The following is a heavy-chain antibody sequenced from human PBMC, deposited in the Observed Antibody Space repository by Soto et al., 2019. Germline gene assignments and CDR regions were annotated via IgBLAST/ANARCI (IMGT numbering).Heavy chain of an antibody. D-gene: IGHD2-15*01. CDR1: GYTFTSYA. J-gene: IGHJ4*02. Sequence: GASVKASCKASGYTFTSYAMHWVRQAPGQRLEWMGWINAGNGNTKYSQKFQGRVTITRDTSASTAYMELSSLRSEDTAVYYCARGSGVSGSFLGYWGQGTLVTVSS. V-gene: IGHV1-3*01. CDR3: ARGSGVSGSFLGY. CDR2: INAGNGNT.